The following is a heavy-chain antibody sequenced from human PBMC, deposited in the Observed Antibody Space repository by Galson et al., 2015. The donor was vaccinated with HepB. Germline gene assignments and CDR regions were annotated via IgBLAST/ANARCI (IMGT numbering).Heavy chain of an antibody. CDR2: IWYDGSNK. V-gene: IGHV3-33*06. CDR3: AKDKRSSSSRHYGMDV. Sequence: SLRLSCAASGFTFSSYGMHWVRQAPGKGLEWVAVIWYDGSNKYYADSVKGRFTISRDNSKNTLYLQMNSLRAEDTAVYYCAKDKRSSSSRHYGMDVWGQGTTVTVSS. J-gene: IGHJ6*02. D-gene: IGHD6-6*01. CDR1: GFTFSSYG.